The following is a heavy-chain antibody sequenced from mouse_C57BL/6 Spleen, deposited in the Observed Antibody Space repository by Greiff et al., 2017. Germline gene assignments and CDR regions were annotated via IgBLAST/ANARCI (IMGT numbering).Heavy chain of an antibody. J-gene: IGHJ4*01. D-gene: IGHD2-3*01. CDR2: IDPSDSYT. CDR1: GYTFTSYW. CDR3: ARSGYYDCYAMDY. Sequence: QVQLQQPGAELVMPGASVKLSCKASGYTFTSYWMHWVKQRPGQGLEWIGEIDPSDSYTNYNQKFKGKSTLTVDKSSSTAYMQLSSLTSEDSAVYYCARSGYYDCYAMDYWGQGTSVTVSS. V-gene: IGHV1-69*01.